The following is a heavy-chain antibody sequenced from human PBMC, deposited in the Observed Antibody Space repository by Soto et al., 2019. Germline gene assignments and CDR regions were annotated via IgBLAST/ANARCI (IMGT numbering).Heavy chain of an antibody. CDR1: GFTFSSYG. CDR2: ISYDGSNK. V-gene: IGHV3-30*03. Sequence: QVQLVESGGGVVQPGRSLRLSCAASGFTFSSYGMHWVRQAPGKGLEWVAVISYDGSNKYYADSVKGRFTISRDNSKNTLYLQMNSLRAEDTAVYYCARMVAGSADYWGQGTLVTVSS. CDR3: ARMVAGSADY. D-gene: IGHD6-19*01. J-gene: IGHJ4*02.